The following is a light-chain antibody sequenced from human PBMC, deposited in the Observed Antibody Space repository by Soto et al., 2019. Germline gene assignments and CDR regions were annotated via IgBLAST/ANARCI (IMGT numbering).Light chain of an antibody. CDR2: AAS. CDR1: QSISSY. V-gene: IGKV1-39*01. CDR3: QQYNSYS. Sequence: EIQLTQSPSSLSASVVDRFTITCRASQSISSYLNWYQQKPGKAPKLLIYAASSLQSGVPSRFSGSGSGTEFTLTISSLQPDDFATYYCQQYNSYSFGQGTKVDIK. J-gene: IGKJ1*01.